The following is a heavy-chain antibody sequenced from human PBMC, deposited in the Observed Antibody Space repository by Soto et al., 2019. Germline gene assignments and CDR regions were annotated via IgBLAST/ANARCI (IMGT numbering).Heavy chain of an antibody. CDR3: ARSPSMVRGVIMDY. Sequence: PSETLSLTCAVSGGSISSTTWWSWVRQPPGKGLEWIGEIHHDGSTNYNPSLKSRVTISVDKSKNQFSLKVSSVTAADTSVYYCARSPSMVRGVIMDYWGQGTLVTVSS. CDR2: IHHDGST. J-gene: IGHJ4*02. CDR1: GGSISSTTW. V-gene: IGHV4-4*02. D-gene: IGHD3-10*01.